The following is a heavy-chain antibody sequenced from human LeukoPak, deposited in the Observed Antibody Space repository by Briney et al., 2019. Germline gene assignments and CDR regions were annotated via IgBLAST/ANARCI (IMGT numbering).Heavy chain of an antibody. D-gene: IGHD1-1*01. CDR1: GYTFSDFY. CDR3: SRVRFADERAWAY. J-gene: IGHJ4*02. CDR2: ITPKSGDT. V-gene: IGHV1-2*02. Sequence: ASVTVSFKASGYTFSDFYIHWVRQAQGQGLEYVGWITPKSGDTYSPQRFQGRVTITRDASISTAYMELSSLRSDDTAVYFCSRVRFADERAWAYWGQGTLVTVSA.